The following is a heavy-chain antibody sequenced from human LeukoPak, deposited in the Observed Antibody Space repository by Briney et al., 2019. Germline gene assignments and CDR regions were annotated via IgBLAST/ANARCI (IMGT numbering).Heavy chain of an antibody. D-gene: IGHD6-19*01. CDR1: GGTFSSYA. CDR3: ARDQSGSAYSGGWYENWFDP. CDR2: IIPIFGTA. V-gene: IGHV1-69*05. J-gene: IGHJ5*02. Sequence: SVKVSCKASGGTFSSYAISWVRQAPGQGLEWMGGIIPIFGTANYAQKFQGRVTITTDESTSTAYMELSSLRSEDTAVYYCARDQSGSAYSGGWYENWFDPWGQGTLVTVSS.